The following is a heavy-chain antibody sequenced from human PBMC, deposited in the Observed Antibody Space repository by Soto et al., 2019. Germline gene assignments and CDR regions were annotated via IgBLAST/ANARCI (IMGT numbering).Heavy chain of an antibody. J-gene: IGHJ4*02. Sequence: PSETLSLTCTVSGGSITGNSYYWGWIRQPPGKGLEWIGSFHYSESTYFNPSLKSRVTISVDTSKNQFSLKLSAVTAADTAVYYCARRSTVTYDYWGQGILVTVSS. CDR3: ARRSTVTYDY. CDR1: GGSITGNSYY. D-gene: IGHD4-17*01. V-gene: IGHV4-39*01. CDR2: FHYSEST.